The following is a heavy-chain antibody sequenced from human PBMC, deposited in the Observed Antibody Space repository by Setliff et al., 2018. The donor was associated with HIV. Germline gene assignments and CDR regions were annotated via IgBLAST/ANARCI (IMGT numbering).Heavy chain of an antibody. J-gene: IGHJ5*02. CDR3: ARSTVGAGASFP. V-gene: IGHV4-39*07. Sequence: SETLSLTCTVSGGSINTGSYYWGWIRQPPGKGLESIGTIYYSGSTYYKSSLNSRVTISLDTSKNQFSLRLTSLTAADTAIYYCARSTVGAGASFPWGRGILVTVSS. D-gene: IGHD1-26*01. CDR2: IYYSGST. CDR1: GGSINTGSYY.